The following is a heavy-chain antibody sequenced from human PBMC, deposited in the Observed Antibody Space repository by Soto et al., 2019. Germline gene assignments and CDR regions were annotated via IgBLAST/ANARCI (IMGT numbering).Heavy chain of an antibody. CDR2: INHSGST. V-gene: IGHV4-34*01. CDR1: GGSFSGYY. J-gene: IGHJ4*02. D-gene: IGHD1-26*01. CDR3: ARDSLIVVGYFDY. Sequence: SETLSLTCAVYGGSFSGYYWSWIRQPPGKGLEWIGEINHSGSTNYNPSLKSRVTISVDTSKNQFSLKLSSVTAADTAVYYCARDSLIVVGYFDYWGQGTLVTVSS.